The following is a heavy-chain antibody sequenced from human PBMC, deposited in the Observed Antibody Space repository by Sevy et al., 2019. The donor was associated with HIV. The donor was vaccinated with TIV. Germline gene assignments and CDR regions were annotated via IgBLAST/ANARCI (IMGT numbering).Heavy chain of an antibody. V-gene: IGHV3-33*01. J-gene: IGHJ4*01. CDR2: IWYEGINK. Sequence: GGSLRLSCTASGFAFSTYGMHWVRQAPGKGLEWVEIIWYEGINKDYAEPVKGRFTTSRDNSKNTLDLQMNSLRVDDTAVYYCARERRSSGIDYWGQGTLVTVSS. CDR1: GFAFSTYG. CDR3: ARERRSSGIDY. D-gene: IGHD3-10*01.